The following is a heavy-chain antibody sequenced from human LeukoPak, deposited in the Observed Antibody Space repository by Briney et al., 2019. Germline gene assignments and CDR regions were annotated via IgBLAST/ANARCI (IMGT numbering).Heavy chain of an antibody. V-gene: IGHV3-73*01. CDR2: IRSKANSYAT. D-gene: IGHD6-6*01. J-gene: IGHJ4*02. CDR1: AFTVVGTG. Sequence: PGPCPTLSWAAFAFTVVGTGIHSVRPAAGKGRGWVGRIRSKANSYATAYAASVKGRFTVSRDDSKNTAYLQMNSLKTEDTAIYYCTRVAARPSGWGQGTLVTVSS. CDR3: TRVAARPSG.